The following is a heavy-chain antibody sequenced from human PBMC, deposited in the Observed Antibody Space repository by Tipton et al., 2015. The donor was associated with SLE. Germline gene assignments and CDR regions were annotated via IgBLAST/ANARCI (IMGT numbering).Heavy chain of an antibody. CDR3: ARHGSISGRKNWFDP. CDR2: IYPGDSDT. Sequence: QLVQSGAEVKKPGESLKISCKGSGDSFTTYWIGWVRQMPGKGLEWMGIIYPGDSDTRYSPSFQGQVTISADKSISTAYLQWSSLKASDSAMYYCARHGSISGRKNWFDPWGQGTLVTVSS. CDR1: GDSFTTYW. D-gene: IGHD6-6*01. V-gene: IGHV5-51*01. J-gene: IGHJ5*02.